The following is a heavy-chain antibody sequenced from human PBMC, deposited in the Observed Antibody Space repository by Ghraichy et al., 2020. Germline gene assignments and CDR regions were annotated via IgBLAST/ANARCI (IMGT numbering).Heavy chain of an antibody. CDR1: GFTLSDHH. Sequence: LSLTCAASGFTLSDHHMDWVRQAPGKGPEWVGRTRSKANSYTTEYAASLKGRFTISRDDSKNSLYLQMNSLKTEDTAVYYCTRGPPYCSGGSCYFSWGQGTLVTVSS. CDR2: TRSKANSYTT. V-gene: IGHV3-72*01. J-gene: IGHJ5*02. D-gene: IGHD2-15*01. CDR3: TRGPPYCSGGSCYFS.